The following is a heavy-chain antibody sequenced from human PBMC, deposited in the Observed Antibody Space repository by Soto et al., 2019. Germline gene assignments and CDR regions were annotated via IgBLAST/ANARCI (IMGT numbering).Heavy chain of an antibody. D-gene: IGHD3-22*01. Sequence: PSETLSLTCAVYGGSFSGYYWSWIRQPPGKGLEWIGEINHSGSTNYNPSLKSRVTISVDTSKNQFSLKLSSVTAADTAVYYCGREDYDSSGYYLFLDYWGQGTLVTVSS. V-gene: IGHV4-34*01. J-gene: IGHJ4*02. CDR1: GGSFSGYY. CDR3: GREDYDSSGYYLFLDY. CDR2: INHSGST.